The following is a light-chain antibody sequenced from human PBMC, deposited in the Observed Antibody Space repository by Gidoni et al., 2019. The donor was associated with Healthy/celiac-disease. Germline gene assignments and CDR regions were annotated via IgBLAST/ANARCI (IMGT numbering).Light chain of an antibody. CDR1: SSDVGGYNY. J-gene: IGLJ2*01. CDR2: DVS. Sequence: QSALTQPASVSASPGQSITISCTGTSSDVGGYNYVSWYQQHPGKAPKLIIYDVSNRPSGVSNRFSGSKSGNTASLTISGLQDEDEADYYCSSYSSSSTVVFGGGTKLTVL. CDR3: SSYSSSSTVV. V-gene: IGLV2-14*01.